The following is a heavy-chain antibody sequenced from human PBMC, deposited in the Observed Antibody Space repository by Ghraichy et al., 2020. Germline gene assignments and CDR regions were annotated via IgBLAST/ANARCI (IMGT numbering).Heavy chain of an antibody. Sequence: SETLSLTCTVSGGSVSSGTYYWGWIRQPTGKGLEWIGSIYYSGSTYYNPYLKSRVTISVHTSKNQFSLQLSSVTAADTAGYYCARHEGDIVVVVAGTDRGFDYRVQGTLVTVSS. D-gene: IGHD2-15*01. CDR2: IYYSGST. CDR3: ARHEGDIVVVVAGTDRGFDY. CDR1: GGSVSSGTYY. V-gene: IGHV4-39*01. J-gene: IGHJ4*02.